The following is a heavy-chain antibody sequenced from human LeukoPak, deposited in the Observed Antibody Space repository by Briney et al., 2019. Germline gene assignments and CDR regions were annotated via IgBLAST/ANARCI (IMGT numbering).Heavy chain of an antibody. Sequence: SETLSLTCAVSGGSISSGGYPWSWIRQPPGKGLEWIGYIYHSGSTYYNPSLKSRVTISVDRSKNQFSLKLSSVTAADTAVYYCARGRGYYDSSGYNNWFDPWGQGTLVTVSS. D-gene: IGHD3-22*01. CDR3: ARGRGYYDSSGYNNWFDP. CDR1: GGSISSGGYP. CDR2: IYHSGST. J-gene: IGHJ5*02. V-gene: IGHV4-30-2*01.